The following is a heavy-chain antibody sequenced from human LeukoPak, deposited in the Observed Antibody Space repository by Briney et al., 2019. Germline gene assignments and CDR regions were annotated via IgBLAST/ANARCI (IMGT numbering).Heavy chain of an antibody. V-gene: IGHV4-4*07. Sequence: SQTLSLTCTVSGGPISGYYWSWIRQPAGKGLEAIGRIYTSGNTNYNPSLKSRVTMSVDTFRKQFSVKLSSVTAADTAVYYCARHRSRYYDFWSGPSSDFDYWGQGTLVTVSS. D-gene: IGHD3-3*01. J-gene: IGHJ4*02. CDR3: ARHRSRYYDFWSGPSSDFDY. CDR2: IYTSGNT. CDR1: GGPISGYY.